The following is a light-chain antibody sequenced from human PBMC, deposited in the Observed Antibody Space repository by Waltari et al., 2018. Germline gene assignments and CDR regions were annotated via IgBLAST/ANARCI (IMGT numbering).Light chain of an antibody. Sequence: SSELTQDPAVSVALGQPVRIPCQGDSLRSSYPSWYQQKPGQAPVLVIYGKNNRPSGIPDRFSGSSSGNTASLTITGAQAEDDADYYCNSRDSSGNHVVFGGGTKLTVL. CDR2: GKN. V-gene: IGLV3-19*01. J-gene: IGLJ2*01. CDR1: SLRSSY. CDR3: NSRDSSGNHVV.